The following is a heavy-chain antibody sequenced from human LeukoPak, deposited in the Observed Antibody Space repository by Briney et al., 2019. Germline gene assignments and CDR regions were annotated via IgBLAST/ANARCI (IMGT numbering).Heavy chain of an antibody. CDR1: GFTFSSYS. J-gene: IGHJ4*02. Sequence: GGSLRLSCAASGFTFSSYSMNWVRQAPGKGLEWVSSISSNSYIYYADSVKGRFTISRDNAKNSLYLQMNSLRAEDTAVYYCARSSSTSCYDYWGQGTLVTVSS. V-gene: IGHV3-21*01. CDR2: ISSNSYI. D-gene: IGHD2-2*01. CDR3: ARSSSTSCYDY.